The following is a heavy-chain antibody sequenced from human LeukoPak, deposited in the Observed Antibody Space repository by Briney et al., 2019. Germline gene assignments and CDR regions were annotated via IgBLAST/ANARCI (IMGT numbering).Heavy chain of an antibody. CDR2: ISGSGGTT. CDR1: GFTFSSYG. CDR3: AKGRYYYYYMDV. V-gene: IGHV3-23*01. J-gene: IGHJ6*03. Sequence: GGSLRLSCAASGFTFSSYGMSWVRQAPGKGLEWVSAISGSGGTTYYADSVKGRFTISRDNSKNTLYLQMNSLRAEDTAIYYCAKGRYYYYYMDVWGKGTTVTVSS.